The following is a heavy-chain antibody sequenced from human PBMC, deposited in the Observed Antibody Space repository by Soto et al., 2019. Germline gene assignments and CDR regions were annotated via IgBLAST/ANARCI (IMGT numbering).Heavy chain of an antibody. CDR1: GYTFTSYA. J-gene: IGHJ4*02. D-gene: IGHD3-22*01. V-gene: IGHV1-3*01. CDR3: ARDQPYYIGDCLKELAY. CDR2: INAGNGNT. Sequence: ASVKVSCKASGYTFTSYAMHWVRQAPGQRLEWMGWINAGNGNTKYSQKFQGRVTITRDTSASTAYMELSSLRSEDTAVYYFARDQPYYIGDCLKELAYGVKGTLDPVS.